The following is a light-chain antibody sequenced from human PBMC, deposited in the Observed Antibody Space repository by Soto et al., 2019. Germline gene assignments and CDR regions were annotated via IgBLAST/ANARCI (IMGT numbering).Light chain of an antibody. CDR2: EVS. CDR3: SSYTSSISPYV. CDR1: SSDVGGYNY. J-gene: IGLJ1*01. Sequence: QSALTQPASVSGSPGQSITISCTGTSSDVGGYNYVSWYQQHPGKAPKLMIYEVSNRPSGVSNRFSGSKSGNTASLTISGLQAEEEADYYCSSYTSSISPYVFGTGTKVTVL. V-gene: IGLV2-14*01.